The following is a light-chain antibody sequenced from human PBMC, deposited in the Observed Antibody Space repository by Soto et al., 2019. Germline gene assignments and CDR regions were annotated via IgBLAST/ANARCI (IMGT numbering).Light chain of an antibody. CDR3: SSYTSSSTWV. J-gene: IGLJ3*02. CDR1: SSDVGGYNY. CDR2: DVS. Sequence: QSALTQPASVSGSPGQSITISCTGTSSDVGGYNYVSWYQQHPGKAPKLMIYDVSNRPSGVSNRFSGSESGNTASLTISGLQAEDEADYYCSSYTSSSTWVFGEGTKLTVL. V-gene: IGLV2-14*01.